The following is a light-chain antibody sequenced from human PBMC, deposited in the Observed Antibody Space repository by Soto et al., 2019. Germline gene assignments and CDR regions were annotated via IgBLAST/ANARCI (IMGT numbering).Light chain of an antibody. CDR1: QSISSY. CDR2: AAS. V-gene: IGKV1-39*01. CDR3: QQSYSTPKT. J-gene: IGKJ4*01. Sequence: DIQMTQSPSSLSASVGDRVTITCRASQSISSYLYWYQQKPGKAPKLLIYAASSLQSGVPSRLSCRGSGTDFTLTISSLQPEDFATYYCQQSYSTPKTFGGGTKVEIK.